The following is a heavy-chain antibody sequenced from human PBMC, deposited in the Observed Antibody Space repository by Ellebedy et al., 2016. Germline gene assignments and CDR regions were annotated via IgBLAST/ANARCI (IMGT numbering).Heavy chain of an antibody. V-gene: IGHV3-7*03. CDR3: ARQNYGWFDP. J-gene: IGHJ5*02. Sequence: GGSLRLSCVASGFTFSSYWIHWVRQAPGKGLEWVADIKPDGSVTYYVDYVRGRLTISRDNARSSVYLQMNSLRAEDTAVHYCARQNYGWFDPWGQGTLVTVSS. CDR2: IKPDGSVT. CDR1: GFTFSSYW. D-gene: IGHD4-17*01.